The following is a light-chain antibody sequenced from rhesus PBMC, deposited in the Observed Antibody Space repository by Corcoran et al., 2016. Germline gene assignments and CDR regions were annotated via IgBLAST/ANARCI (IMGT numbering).Light chain of an antibody. V-gene: IGKV3S11*01. Sequence: QVILTQSPATLSLSPGERATLSCRASQSVSSYLAWYQQKPGQAPRLLIYGASSRATGIPDRFSGSGSGTDFTHTISSLEPEDVGVYYCQQYSNWPTFGQGTKVEIK. CDR3: QQYSNWPT. J-gene: IGKJ1*01. CDR2: GAS. CDR1: QSVSSY.